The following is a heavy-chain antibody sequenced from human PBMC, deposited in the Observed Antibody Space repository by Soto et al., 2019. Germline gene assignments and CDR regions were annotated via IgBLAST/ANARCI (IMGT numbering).Heavy chain of an antibody. CDR2: INHSGST. V-gene: IGHV4-34*01. CDR3: ARGWYHRVATMYYYYYGMDV. D-gene: IGHD5-12*01. J-gene: IGHJ6*02. Sequence: SETLSLTCAVYGGSFSGYYWSWIRQPPGKGLEWIGEINHSGSTHYNPSLKSRVTISVDTSKNQFSLKLSSVTAADTAVYYCARGWYHRVATMYYYYYGMDVWGQGTTVTVSS. CDR1: GGSFSGYY.